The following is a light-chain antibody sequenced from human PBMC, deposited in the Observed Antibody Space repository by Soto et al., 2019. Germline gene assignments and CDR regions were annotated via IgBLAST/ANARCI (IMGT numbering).Light chain of an antibody. V-gene: IGLV1-44*01. CDR2: TDH. J-gene: IGLJ2*01. Sequence: QSVLSQPPSASGAPGQRVTISCSGSTSNIGSNTVNWYQQLPGTAPKLLIYTDHQRPSGVPDRFSGSKSGTSASLAISGLQSEDEADYYCAAWDNDLVGTVFGGGTKVTVL. CDR3: AAWDNDLVGTV. CDR1: TSNIGSNT.